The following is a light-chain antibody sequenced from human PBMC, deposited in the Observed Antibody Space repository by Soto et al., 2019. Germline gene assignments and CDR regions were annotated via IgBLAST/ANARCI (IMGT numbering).Light chain of an antibody. CDR2: ATS. Sequence: IQMTQSPSSVSASVGDRVILTCRASQRISSWLAWYHQRPGKASKLLIYATSTLETGVPSRFSGSGSGRDFTLTISSLQPEDLGTYFCQQANSVPWTFGQGTKVEVK. J-gene: IGKJ1*01. CDR1: QRISSW. V-gene: IGKV1-12*01. CDR3: QQANSVPWT.